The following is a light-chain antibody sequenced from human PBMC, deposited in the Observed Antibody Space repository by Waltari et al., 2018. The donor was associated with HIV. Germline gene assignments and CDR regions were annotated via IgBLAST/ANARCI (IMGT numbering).Light chain of an antibody. CDR3: AAWDDTLNGL. J-gene: IGLJ2*01. CDR2: SNN. CDR1: TSNIGTNI. V-gene: IGLV1-44*01. Sequence: QSVLTQPPSASGTPGQNVTISCSGNTSNIGTNIVNWYQQFPGAAPQLLIYSNNQRPSGVPARFSGSKSVTSASLAISGLQSEDEADYFCAAWDDTLNGLFGGGTKLTVL.